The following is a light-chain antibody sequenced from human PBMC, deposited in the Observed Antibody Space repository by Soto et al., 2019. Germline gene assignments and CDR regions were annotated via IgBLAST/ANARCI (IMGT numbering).Light chain of an antibody. CDR1: QGISKW. CDR3: QQYESYSAWT. Sequence: DIQMTQSPSTLSASVGDRFTITCRASQGISKWLAWHQQKPGKAPTLLIYDASTLYSGVPSRFRGSGSGTEFTLTISSLQPDDSATYYCQQYESYSAWTFGEGTKVDIK. V-gene: IGKV1-5*01. J-gene: IGKJ1*01. CDR2: DAS.